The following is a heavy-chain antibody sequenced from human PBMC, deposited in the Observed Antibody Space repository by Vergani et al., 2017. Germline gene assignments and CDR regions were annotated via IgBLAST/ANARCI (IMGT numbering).Heavy chain of an antibody. J-gene: IGHJ6*03. Sequence: QVQLQESGPGLVKPSETLSLTCTVSGGSISSYYWSWIRQPAGKGLEWIGRIYTSGSTNYNPSLKRRVTMSVDTSKNQFSLKLSSVTAADTAVYYCARGGRDFWSGGSYYYYYMDVWGKGTTVTVSS. CDR1: GGSISSYY. CDR2: IYTSGST. D-gene: IGHD3-3*01. V-gene: IGHV4-4*07. CDR3: ARGGRDFWSGGSYYYYYMDV.